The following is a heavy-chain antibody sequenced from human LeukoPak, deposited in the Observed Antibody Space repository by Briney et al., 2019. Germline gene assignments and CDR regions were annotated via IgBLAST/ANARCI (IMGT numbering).Heavy chain of an antibody. Sequence: GASVKVSCKASGYTFTSYYMHWVRQAPGQGLEWMGIINPSGGSTSYAQKFQGRVTMTRDMSTSTVYMELSSLRSEDTAVYYCARDSRPVAATHSNWFDPWGQGTLVTVSS. J-gene: IGHJ5*02. CDR1: GYTFTSYY. CDR2: INPSGGST. CDR3: ARDSRPVAATHSNWFDP. V-gene: IGHV1-46*01. D-gene: IGHD2-15*01.